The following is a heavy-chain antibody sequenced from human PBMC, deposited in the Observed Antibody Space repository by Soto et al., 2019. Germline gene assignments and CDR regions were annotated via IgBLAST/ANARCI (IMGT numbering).Heavy chain of an antibody. CDR3: ARAQPNSSGGKNAFDI. V-gene: IGHV1-46*01. CDR2: INPSGGTT. J-gene: IGHJ3*02. Sequence: QGQLVQSGAEVKKPGASVKVSCKTSGYSFTTYYLHWVRQAPGQGLEWMGIINPSGGTTNYAPKLQGRVTVTRDTSTSTVYMELSSLRSDDSAVYYCARAQPNSSGGKNAFDIWGQGTVVTVSS. D-gene: IGHD6-25*01. CDR1: GYSFTTYY.